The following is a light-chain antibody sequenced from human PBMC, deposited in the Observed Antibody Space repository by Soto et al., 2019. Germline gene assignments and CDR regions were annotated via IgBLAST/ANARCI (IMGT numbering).Light chain of an antibody. CDR2: EVS. CDR3: GSHTTTYVRL. J-gene: IGLJ1*01. Sequence: QSALTQPASVSGSPGQSITISCTGTSSDVGRYNYVSWYQQHPGRAPKLIIYEVSNRPSGVSDRFSGSKSGNVASLTISGLQAEDEADYYCGSHTTTYVRLFGTGTKVTVL. V-gene: IGLV2-14*01. CDR1: SSDVGRYNY.